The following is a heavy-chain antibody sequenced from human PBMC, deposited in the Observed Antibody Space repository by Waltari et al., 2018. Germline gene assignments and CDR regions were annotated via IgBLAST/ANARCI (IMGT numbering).Heavy chain of an antibody. CDR2: ILYDGSNK. V-gene: IGHV3-33*01. Sequence: QVQLVASGGGVVQPGRSLRLSCAASGFTFSSYGMHWVRQAPGKGLEWVAGILYDGSNKYYADSVKGRFTISRDNSKNTLYLQMNSLRAEDTAVYYCASGLGYLDYWGQGTLVTVSS. D-gene: IGHD3-16*01. CDR1: GFTFSSYG. CDR3: ASGLGYLDY. J-gene: IGHJ4*02.